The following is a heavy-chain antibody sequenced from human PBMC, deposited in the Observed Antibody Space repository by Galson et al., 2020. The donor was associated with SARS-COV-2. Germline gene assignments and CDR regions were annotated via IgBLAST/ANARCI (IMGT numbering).Heavy chain of an antibody. J-gene: IGHJ4*02. CDR2: IYYSGST. V-gene: IGHV4-31*03. Sequence: ETSETLSLTCTVSGGSISSGGYYWSWIRQHPGKGLEWIGYIYYSGSTYYNPSLKSRVTISVDTSKNQFSLKLSSVTAADTAVYYCAGASRTIFGVVKHFDYWGQGTLVTVSS. D-gene: IGHD3-3*01. CDR1: GGSISSGGYY. CDR3: AGASRTIFGVVKHFDY.